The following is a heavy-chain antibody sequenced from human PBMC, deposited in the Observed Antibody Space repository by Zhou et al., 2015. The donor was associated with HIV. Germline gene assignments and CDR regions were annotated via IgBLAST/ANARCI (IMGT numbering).Heavy chain of an antibody. CDR3: ARAQDYGDYYLNWYFDL. CDR1: GYTFTSYG. Sequence: QVQLVQSGAEVKKPGASVKVSCKASGYTFTSYGISWVRQAPGQGLEWMGWISAYNGNTNYAQKLQGRVTMTTDTSTSTAYMELRSLRSDDTAVYYCARAQDYGDYYLNWYFDLWGRGTLVTVSS. D-gene: IGHD4-17*01. J-gene: IGHJ2*01. V-gene: IGHV1-18*01. CDR2: ISAYNGNT.